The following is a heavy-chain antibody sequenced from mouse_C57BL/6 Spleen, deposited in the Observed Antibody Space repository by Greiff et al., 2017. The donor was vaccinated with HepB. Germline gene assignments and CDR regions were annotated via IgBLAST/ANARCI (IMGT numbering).Heavy chain of an antibody. Sequence: DVKLVESGGDLVKPGGSLKLSCAASGFTFSSYGMSWVRQTPDKRLEWVATISSGGSYTYYPDSVKGRFTISRDNAKNTLYLQMSSLKSEDTAMYYWARQSGSYDDAMDYWGQGTSVTVSS. CDR1: GFTFSSYG. V-gene: IGHV5-6*02. CDR2: ISSGGSYT. CDR3: ARQSGSYDDAMDY. J-gene: IGHJ4*01. D-gene: IGHD1-3*01.